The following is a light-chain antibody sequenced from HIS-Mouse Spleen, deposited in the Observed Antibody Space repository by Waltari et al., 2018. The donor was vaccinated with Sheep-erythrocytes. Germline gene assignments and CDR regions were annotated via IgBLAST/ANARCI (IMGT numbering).Light chain of an antibody. CDR1: QSVSSY. V-gene: IGKV3-11*01. Sequence: EIVLTQSPATLSLSPGERATLSCRASQSVSSYLACYQQKPAQAPRLLIYDASNRATGVPARCSGSGSGTDFTLTISSLEPEDFAVYYCQQRSNWPPITFGQGTRLEIK. CDR2: DAS. CDR3: QQRSNWPPIT. J-gene: IGKJ5*01.